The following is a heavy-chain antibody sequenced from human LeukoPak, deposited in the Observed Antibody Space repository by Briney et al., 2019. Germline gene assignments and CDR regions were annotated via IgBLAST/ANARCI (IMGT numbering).Heavy chain of an antibody. V-gene: IGHV4-39*07. CDR1: GGSISSSSYY. CDR2: IYYSGST. D-gene: IGHD6-13*01. CDR3: ARVIYGSWYADY. Sequence: SETLSLTCTVSGGSISSSSYYWGWMRQPPGKGLEWIGSIYYSGSTYYNPSPKSRVTISVDTSKNQFSLKLSSVTAADTAVYYCARVIYGSWYADYWGQGTLVTVSS. J-gene: IGHJ4*02.